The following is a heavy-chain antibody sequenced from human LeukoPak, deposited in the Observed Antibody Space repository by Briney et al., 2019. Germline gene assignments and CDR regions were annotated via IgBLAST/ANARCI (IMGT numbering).Heavy chain of an antibody. CDR2: IYYSGST. D-gene: IGHD1-14*01. Sequence: SETLSLTCTVSGGSISSSSYYWGWIRQPPGKGLEWIGSIYYSGSTYYNPSLKSRVTISVDTSKNQFSLKLSSVTAADTAVYYCARDPDRNHNYFDYWGQGTLVTVSS. V-gene: IGHV4-39*07. J-gene: IGHJ4*02. CDR1: GGSISSSSYY. CDR3: ARDPDRNHNYFDY.